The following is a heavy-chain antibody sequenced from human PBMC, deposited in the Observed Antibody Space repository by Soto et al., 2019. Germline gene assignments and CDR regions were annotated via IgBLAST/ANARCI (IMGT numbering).Heavy chain of an antibody. J-gene: IGHJ4*02. D-gene: IGHD4-17*01. V-gene: IGHV3-15*01. Sequence: EVQLVESGGGLVKPGGSLRLSCAASGFTFSNAWMSWVRQAPGEGLEWVGRIKSKTDGGTTDYAAPVKGRFTISRDDSKNTLYLQMNSLKTEDTAVYYCTTDLSPPKSTVIWGQGTLVTVSS. CDR1: GFTFSNAW. CDR3: TTDLSPPKSTVI. CDR2: IKSKTDGGTT.